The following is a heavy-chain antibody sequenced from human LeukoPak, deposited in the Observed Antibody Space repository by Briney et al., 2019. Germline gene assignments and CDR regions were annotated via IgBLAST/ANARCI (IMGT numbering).Heavy chain of an antibody. V-gene: IGHV4-59*12. D-gene: IGHD6-13*01. CDR3: ARESRIAAAGTGTDY. J-gene: IGHJ4*02. CDR1: GGSISSYY. CDR2: IYYSGST. Sequence: SETLSLTCTVSGGSISSYYWSWIRQPPGKGLEWIGYIYYSGSTNYNPSLKSRVTISVDTSKNQFSLKLSSVTAADTAVYYCARESRIAAAGTGTDYWGQGTLVTVSS.